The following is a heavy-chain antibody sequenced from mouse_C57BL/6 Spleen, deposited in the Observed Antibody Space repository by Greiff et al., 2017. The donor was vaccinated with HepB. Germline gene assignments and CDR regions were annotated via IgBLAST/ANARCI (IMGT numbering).Heavy chain of an antibody. CDR3: ASRKNDYDEAWFAY. J-gene: IGHJ3*01. D-gene: IGHD2-4*01. CDR1: GYTFTGYW. Sequence: VQLQQSGAELMKPGASVKLSCKATGYTFTGYWIEWVKQRPGHGLEWIGEILPGSGSTNYNEKFKGKATFTADTSSNTAYMQLHSLTTEDCAIYDWASRKNDYDEAWFAYWGQGTLVTVSA. V-gene: IGHV1-9*01. CDR2: ILPGSGST.